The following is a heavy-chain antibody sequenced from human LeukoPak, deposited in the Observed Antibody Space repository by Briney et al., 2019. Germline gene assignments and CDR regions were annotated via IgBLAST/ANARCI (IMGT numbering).Heavy chain of an antibody. V-gene: IGHV4-4*02. D-gene: IGHD6-13*01. CDR1: GGSISSSNW. Sequence: SETLSLTCAVSGGSISSSNWWSWVRQPPGKGLEWIGEIYHSGSTNYNPSLKSRVTISVDKSKNQFSLKLSSVTAADTAVYYCAKAGRGSSWYFNYWGQGTLVTVSS. CDR3: AKAGRGSSWYFNY. CDR2: IYHSGST. J-gene: IGHJ4*02.